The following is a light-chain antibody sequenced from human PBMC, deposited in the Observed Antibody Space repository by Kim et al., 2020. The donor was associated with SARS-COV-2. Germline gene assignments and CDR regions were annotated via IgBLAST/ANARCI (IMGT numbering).Light chain of an antibody. Sequence: TINCKSSQSVVYSSNNQNYVAWYQQKPGQPPKLLIYWASTREYGVPDRFSGSGSGTDFTLTISSLQAEDVAVYYCQQYYTTPYTFGQGTKLEIK. V-gene: IGKV4-1*01. J-gene: IGKJ2*01. CDR1: QSVVYSSNNQNY. CDR2: WAS. CDR3: QQYYTTPYT.